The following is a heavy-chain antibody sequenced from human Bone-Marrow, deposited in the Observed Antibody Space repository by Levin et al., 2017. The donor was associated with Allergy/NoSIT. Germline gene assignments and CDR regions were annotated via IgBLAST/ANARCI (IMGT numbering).Heavy chain of an antibody. D-gene: IGHD2-2*01. J-gene: IGHJ4*02. V-gene: IGHV4-34*01. CDR1: GGSFSGYY. CDR2: INHSGST. CDR3: ARARYCSSTSCHNDY. Sequence: SETLSLTCAVYGGSFSGYYWSWIRQPPGKGLEWIGEINHSGSTNYNPSLKSRVTISVDTSKNQFSLKLSSVTAADTAVYYCARARYCSSTSCHNDYWGQGTLVTVSS.